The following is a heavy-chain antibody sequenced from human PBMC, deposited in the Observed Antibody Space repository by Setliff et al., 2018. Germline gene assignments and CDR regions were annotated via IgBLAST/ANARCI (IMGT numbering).Heavy chain of an antibody. V-gene: IGHV4-30-4*08. CDR1: GGSISSGDYY. CDR3: ARSFSRREKFLLDY. J-gene: IGHJ4*02. CDR2: IIHSGST. Sequence: PSETLSLTCTVSGGSISSGDYYWSWIRQPPGKGLEWIGEIIHSGSTNYNPSLKSRVTISMDTSKNQFSLKVSSVTAADTAVYYCARSFSRREKFLLDYWGQGALVT.